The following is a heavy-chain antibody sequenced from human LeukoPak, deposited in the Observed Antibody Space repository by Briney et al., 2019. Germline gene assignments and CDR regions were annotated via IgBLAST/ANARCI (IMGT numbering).Heavy chain of an antibody. CDR1: GFTVSSNY. CDR2: IYSGGST. CDR3: ARGLMWEVGDY. J-gene: IGHJ4*02. Sequence: GGSLRLSCAASGFTVSSNYMSWVRQAPGKGLEWVSVIYSGGSTYYADSVKGRFTISRDNSKNTLYLQMNSLRAEDTAVYYCARGLMWEVGDYWGQGTLVTVSS. D-gene: IGHD1-26*01. V-gene: IGHV3-53*01.